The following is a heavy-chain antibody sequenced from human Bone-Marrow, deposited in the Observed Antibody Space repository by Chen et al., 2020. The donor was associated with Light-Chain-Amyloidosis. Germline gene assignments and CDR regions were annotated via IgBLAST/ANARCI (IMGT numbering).Heavy chain of an antibody. J-gene: IGHJ4*02. Sequence: EVQLVESGGGLVQPGGSLRLSCAASGFTFSSYAMSWVRQAPGKGLEWISGISGGGGSTYYADSVKGRFTISGDNAKNTLYLQMNSLRGEDTADYYCARKNSVTRGGYVEYWGQGALVTVSS. CDR2: ISGGGGST. V-gene: IGHV3-23*04. CDR1: GFTFSSYA. D-gene: IGHD1-26*01. CDR3: ARKNSVTRGGYVEY.